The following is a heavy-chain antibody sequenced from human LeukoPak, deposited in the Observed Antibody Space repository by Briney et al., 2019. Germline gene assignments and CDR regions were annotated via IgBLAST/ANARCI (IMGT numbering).Heavy chain of an antibody. CDR2: ISSSSTI. V-gene: IGHV3-48*02. J-gene: IGHJ4*02. CDR3: AKLCRSGWYLGKAPDY. CDR1: GFTFSSYS. D-gene: IGHD6-19*01. Sequence: GGSLRLSCAASGFTFSSYSMNWVRQAPGKGLEWVSYISSSSTIYYADSVKGRFTISRDNAKNSLYLQMNSLRDEDTAVYYCAKLCRSGWYLGKAPDYWGQGTLVTVSS.